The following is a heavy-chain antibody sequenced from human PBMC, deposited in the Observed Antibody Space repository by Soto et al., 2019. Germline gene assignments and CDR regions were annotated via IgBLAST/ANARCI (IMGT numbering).Heavy chain of an antibody. D-gene: IGHD3-10*01. Sequence: SETLSLTCTVSGGSISSYYWSWIRQPPGKGLEWIGYIYYSGSTNYNPSLKSRVTISVDTSKNQFSLKLSSVTAADTAVYYCARGLGLYYYGSGSYYSHWGQGTLVTVSS. J-gene: IGHJ4*02. CDR1: GGSISSYY. CDR3: ARGLGLYYYGSGSYYSH. V-gene: IGHV4-59*08. CDR2: IYYSGST.